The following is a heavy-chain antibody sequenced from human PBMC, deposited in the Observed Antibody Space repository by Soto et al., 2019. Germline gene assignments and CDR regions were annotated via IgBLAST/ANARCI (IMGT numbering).Heavy chain of an antibody. J-gene: IGHJ3*01. CDR3: ARAGGPVVPDASVSNDA. V-gene: IGHV1-2*04. D-gene: IGHD2-2*01. CDR2: INPNNGGT. CDR1: GYGLTRNY. Sequence: PVRVDRKCCGYGLTRNYLHCVRQAPGQEQEWMGWINPNNGGTNYAQNFQGWVTMTRDTSISTAYMELSRLRSDDTAVYYCARAGGPVVPDASVSNDA.